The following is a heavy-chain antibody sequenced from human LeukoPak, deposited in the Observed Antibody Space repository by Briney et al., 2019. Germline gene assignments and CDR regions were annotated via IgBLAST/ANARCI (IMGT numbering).Heavy chain of an antibody. CDR2: INLNSGGT. J-gene: IGHJ6*03. D-gene: IGHD2-15*01. V-gene: IGHV1-2*02. CDR3: ARGGGSSTYYYYYMDV. CDR1: GYTFTGYY. Sequence: GASVKVSCKASGYTFTGYYMHWVRQAPGQGLEWMGWINLNSGGTNYAQKFQGRVTMTRDTSISTAYMELSRLRSDDTAVYYCARGGGSSTYYYYYMDVWGKGTTVTVSS.